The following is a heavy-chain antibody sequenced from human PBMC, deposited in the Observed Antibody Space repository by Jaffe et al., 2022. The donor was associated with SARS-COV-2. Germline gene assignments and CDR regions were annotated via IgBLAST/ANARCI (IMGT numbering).Heavy chain of an antibody. CDR1: GFTFSSYA. V-gene: IGHV3-23*01. CDR3: AKAPRAGGYYAYYFDY. CDR2: ISGSGGST. Sequence: EVQLLESGGGLVQPGGSLRLSCAASGFTFSSYAMSWVRQAPGKGLEWVSAISGSGGSTYYADSVKGRFTISRDNSKNTLYLQMNSLRAEDTAVYYCAKAPRAGGYYAYYFDYWGQGTLVTVSS. D-gene: IGHD3-22*01. J-gene: IGHJ4*02.